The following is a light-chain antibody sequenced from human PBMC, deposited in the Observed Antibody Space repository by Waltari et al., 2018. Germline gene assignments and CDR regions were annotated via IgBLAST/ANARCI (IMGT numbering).Light chain of an antibody. CDR2: AAS. CDR1: QRISSY. Sequence: DIQMTQSSSSMSASVGERVTITCRASQRISSYLNWYQQKPGKAPKLLIYAASSLQSGVPSRFSGRGSGTDFTLTICSLQPEDFATYYCQQSYSTPWTFGQGTKVEIK. CDR3: QQSYSTPWT. V-gene: IGKV1-39*01. J-gene: IGKJ1*01.